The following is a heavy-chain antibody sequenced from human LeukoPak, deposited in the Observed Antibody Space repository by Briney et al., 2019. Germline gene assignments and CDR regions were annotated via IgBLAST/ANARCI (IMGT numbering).Heavy chain of an antibody. CDR1: GGSFSGYY. D-gene: IGHD3-22*01. CDR2: INHSGST. Sequence: PSETLSLTCAVYGGSFSGYYWSWIRQPPGKGLEWIGEINHSGSTNYNPSLKSRVTISVDTSKNQFSLKLSSVTAADTAVYYCARDYYDSSGYYPYWGQGTLVTVSP. CDR3: ARDYYDSSGYYPY. V-gene: IGHV4-34*01. J-gene: IGHJ4*02.